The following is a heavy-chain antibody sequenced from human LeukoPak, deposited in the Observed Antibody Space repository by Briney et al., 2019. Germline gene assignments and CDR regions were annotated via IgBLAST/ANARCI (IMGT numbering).Heavy chain of an antibody. D-gene: IGHD7-27*01. V-gene: IGHV6-1*01. CDR2: TYYRSKWST. CDR1: GDSVSINSAT. J-gene: IGHJ4*02. CDR3: ARFSASNLGIKPFDS. Sequence: TSQTLSLTCAVSGDSVSINSATWNWIRQSPSRGREWLGRTYYRSKWSTDYAVSVKSRITINPDTSKNQVSLQLNSVTPEDTAVYYCARFSASNLGIKPFDSWGQGTLVTVSS.